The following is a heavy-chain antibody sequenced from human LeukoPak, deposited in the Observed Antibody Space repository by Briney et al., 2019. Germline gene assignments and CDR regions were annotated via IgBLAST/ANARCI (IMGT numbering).Heavy chain of an antibody. CDR3: ARHQPGRATTNFDC. D-gene: IGHD5-24*01. Sequence: SETLSLTCTDSGGSISSYYWSWIRQPPGKGLEWIGYIYYSGSTNYNTSLKSRVTISVDKTKNQCSLKLSSVTAADTAVYYCARHQPGRATTNFDCCGQGTMVTVSS. CDR1: GGSISSYY. V-gene: IGHV4-59*08. CDR2: IYYSGST. J-gene: IGHJ4*02.